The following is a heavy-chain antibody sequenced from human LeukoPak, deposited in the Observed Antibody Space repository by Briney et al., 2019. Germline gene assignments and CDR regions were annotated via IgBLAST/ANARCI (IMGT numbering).Heavy chain of an antibody. D-gene: IGHD1-7*01. CDR3: ARHAPNWNYGY. CDR1: GGSFSGYY. CDR2: INHSGST. Sequence: PSETLSLTCAVYGGSFSGYYWSWIRQPPGKGLEWIGEINHSGSTNYNPSLKSRVTISVDTSKNQFSLKLSSVTAADTAVYYCARHAPNWNYGYWGQGTLVTVSS. V-gene: IGHV4-34*01. J-gene: IGHJ4*02.